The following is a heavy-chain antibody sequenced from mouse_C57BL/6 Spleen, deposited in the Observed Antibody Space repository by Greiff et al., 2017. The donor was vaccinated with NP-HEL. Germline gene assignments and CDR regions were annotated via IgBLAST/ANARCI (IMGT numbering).Heavy chain of an antibody. J-gene: IGHJ3*01. V-gene: IGHV1-50*01. CDR1: GYTFTSYW. Sequence: QVQLQQPGAELVKPGASVKLSCKASGYTFTSYWMQWVKQRPGQGLEWIGEIDPSDSYTNYNQKFKGKATLTVDTSSSTAYMQLSSLTSEDSAVYYCARSYDYALFAYWGQGTLVTVSA. D-gene: IGHD2-4*01. CDR3: ARSYDYALFAY. CDR2: IDPSDSYT.